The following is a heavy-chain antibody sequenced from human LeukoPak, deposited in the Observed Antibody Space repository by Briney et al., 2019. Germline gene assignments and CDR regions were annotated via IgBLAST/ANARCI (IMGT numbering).Heavy chain of an antibody. J-gene: IGHJ4*02. CDR1: GFTFSTYA. CDR2: IASGDGST. CDR3: ANGGIAVTGLDY. Sequence: GSLILSCVASGFTFSTYAVSWVRQAPGKGLEWVSSIASGDGSTYYADSVKGRFTISRDNSKNTLYLQMNSLRAEDTAIYYCANGGIAVTGLDYWGQGTLVTVSS. V-gene: IGHV3-23*01. D-gene: IGHD6-13*01.